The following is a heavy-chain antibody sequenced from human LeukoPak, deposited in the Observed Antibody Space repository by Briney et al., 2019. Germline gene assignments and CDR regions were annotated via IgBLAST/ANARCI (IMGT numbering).Heavy chain of an antibody. CDR1: GVSISSISYY. CDR2: IYYSGIT. Sequence: PSETLSLTCTVSGVSISSISYYWGWIRQPPGKGLEWIGSIYYSGITYYNPSLKSRVTISVDTSKNQFSLKLSSVTAADTAMYYCARDRSNVLLWFGEPSQGDAFDIWGQGTMVTVSS. CDR3: ARDRSNVLLWFGEPSQGDAFDI. V-gene: IGHV4-39*07. J-gene: IGHJ3*02. D-gene: IGHD3-10*01.